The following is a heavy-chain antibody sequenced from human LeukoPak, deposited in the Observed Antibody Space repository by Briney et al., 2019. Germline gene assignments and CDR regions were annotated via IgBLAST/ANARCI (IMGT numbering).Heavy chain of an antibody. CDR1: GFTFSSYW. V-gene: IGHV3-74*01. D-gene: IGHD6-13*01. CDR2: IDNDGSFT. CDR3: ANIGAAVASISGDY. Sequence: GGSLRLSCAASGFTFSSYWMHWVRQAPGKGLVWVSRIDNDGSFTTYADSVKGRFTISRDNAKNTLYLQMNSLRAEDTAVYYRANIGAAVASISGDYWGQGTLVTVSS. J-gene: IGHJ4*02.